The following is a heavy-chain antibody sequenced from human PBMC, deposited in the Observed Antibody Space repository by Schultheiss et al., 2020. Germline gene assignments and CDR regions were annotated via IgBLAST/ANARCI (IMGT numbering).Heavy chain of an antibody. CDR3: ARHYYDSSGYYSYWYFDL. D-gene: IGHD3-22*01. CDR1: GGSISSYY. V-gene: IGHV4-59*01. CDR2: IYYSGST. Sequence: SETLSLTCTVSGGSISSYYWSWIRQPPGKGLEWIGYIYYSGSTNYNPSLKSRVTISVDTSKNQFSLKLSSVTAADKAVYYCARHYYDSSGYYSYWYFDLWGRGTLVTVSS. J-gene: IGHJ2*01.